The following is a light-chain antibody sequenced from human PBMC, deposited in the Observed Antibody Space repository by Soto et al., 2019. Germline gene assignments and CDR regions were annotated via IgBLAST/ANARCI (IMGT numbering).Light chain of an antibody. CDR3: QHRTNWPPGAT. CDR1: QSIGDR. J-gene: IGKJ4*01. Sequence: IVLTQSPATLSLSPVERATLSCRASQSIGDRLAWYQQKPGQAPRLLIYDASYRATGIPARFSGSGSGTDFTLIFSSLEPEDFAVYYWQHRTNWPPGATFGGGTKVEI. CDR2: DAS. V-gene: IGKV3-11*01.